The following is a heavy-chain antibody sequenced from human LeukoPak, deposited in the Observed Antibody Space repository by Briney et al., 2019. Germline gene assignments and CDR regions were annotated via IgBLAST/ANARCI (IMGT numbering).Heavy chain of an antibody. CDR1: GGSFSGYY. CDR3: ARVRCSSTSCYLIPIPMGYYYYYGMDV. Sequence: PSQTLSLTCAVYGGSFSGYYWSWIRQPPGKGLEWIGEINHSGSTNYNPSLKSRVTISVDTSKNQFSLKLSSVTAADTAVYYCARVRCSSTSCYLIPIPMGYYYYYGMDVWGQGTTVTVSS. V-gene: IGHV4-34*01. CDR2: INHSGST. J-gene: IGHJ6*02. D-gene: IGHD2-2*01.